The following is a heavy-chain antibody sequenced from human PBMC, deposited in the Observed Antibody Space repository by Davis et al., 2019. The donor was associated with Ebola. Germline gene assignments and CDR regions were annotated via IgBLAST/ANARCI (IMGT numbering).Heavy chain of an antibody. D-gene: IGHD6-19*01. CDR1: GFSFDDYA. V-gene: IGHV3-9*01. CDR2: ISWNSGSI. CDR3: AKAYSSGGDAFDI. J-gene: IGHJ3*02. Sequence: SLKISCAASGFSFDDYAMHWLRQAPGKGLEWVSGISWNSGSIGYADSVKGRFTISRDHAKNSLYLQMNSLRAEDTALYYCAKAYSSGGDAFDIWGQGTMVTVSS.